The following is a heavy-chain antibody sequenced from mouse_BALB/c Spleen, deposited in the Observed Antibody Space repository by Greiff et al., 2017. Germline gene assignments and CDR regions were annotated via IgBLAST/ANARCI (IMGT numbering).Heavy chain of an antibody. CDR3: ARNKDGNYYFDY. V-gene: IGHV3-8*02. Sequence: EVQRVESGPSLVKPSQTLSLTCSVTGDSITSGYWNWIRKFPGNKLEYMGYISYSGSTYYNPSLKSRISITRDTSKTQYYLQLNSVTTEDTATYYCARNKDGNYYFDYWGQGTTLTVSS. CDR2: ISYSGST. CDR1: GDSITSGY. J-gene: IGHJ2*01. D-gene: IGHD2-1*01.